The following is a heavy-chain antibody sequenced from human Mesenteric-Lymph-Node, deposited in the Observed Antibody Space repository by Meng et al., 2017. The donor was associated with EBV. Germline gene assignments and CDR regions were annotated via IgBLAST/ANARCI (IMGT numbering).Heavy chain of an antibody. V-gene: IGHV4-4*02. CDR3: ARGSYYAGTPFDS. J-gene: IGHJ5*01. D-gene: IGHD3-10*01. CDR1: GGSIVTTNW. Sequence: QVQLQESGPGLVKPSETLSLTCTVSGGSIVTTNWWSWVRQPPGKGLEWIGEIYHSGSTLYNPSLKSRVTILVDKSENHFTLELTSLTAADTAVYYCARGSYYAGTPFDSWGQGTLVTVSS. CDR2: IYHSGST.